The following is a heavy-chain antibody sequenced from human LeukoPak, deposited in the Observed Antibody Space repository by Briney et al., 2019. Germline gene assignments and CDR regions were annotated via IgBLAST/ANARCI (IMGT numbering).Heavy chain of an antibody. V-gene: IGHV4-34*01. CDR1: GESFSDYY. J-gene: IGHJ4*02. CDR2: TSHNGST. CDR3: AKSYSSSFDC. Sequence: SETLSLTCAVYGESFSDYYWTWIRQPPGKGLEWIGETSHNGSTNYNPSLKSRVTISIDTSKNQFSLKLTSVTAADTAVYYCAKSYSSSFDCWGQGTLVTVSS. D-gene: IGHD6-13*01.